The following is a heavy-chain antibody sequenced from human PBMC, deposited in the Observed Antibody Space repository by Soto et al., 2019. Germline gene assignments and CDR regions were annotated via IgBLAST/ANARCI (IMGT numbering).Heavy chain of an antibody. D-gene: IGHD5-12*01. CDR3: ARRALVARDAFDI. CDR1: GGSISSGDYY. CDR2: IYYSGST. Sequence: QVQLQESGPGLMKSSQSLSLTCTVSGGSISSGDYYWSWIRQPPGKGLEWIGYIYYSGSTYYNPSLKSRVTISVDTSKNQFSLKLSSVTAADTAVYYCARRALVARDAFDIWGQGTMVTASS. J-gene: IGHJ3*02. V-gene: IGHV4-30-4*01.